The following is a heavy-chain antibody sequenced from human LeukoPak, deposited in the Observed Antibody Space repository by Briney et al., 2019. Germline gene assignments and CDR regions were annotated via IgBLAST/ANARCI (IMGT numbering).Heavy chain of an antibody. CDR3: ARDSLGSMEY. Sequence: ASVKVSCKASGYTFTGYNMHWVRQAPGQGLEWMGWISAYNGNTNYAQRLQGRVTMTTDTSTSTAYMELRSLRSDDTAVYYCARDSLGSMEYWGQGTLVTVSS. D-gene: IGHD3-16*01. CDR1: GYTFTGYN. J-gene: IGHJ4*02. V-gene: IGHV1-18*04. CDR2: ISAYNGNT.